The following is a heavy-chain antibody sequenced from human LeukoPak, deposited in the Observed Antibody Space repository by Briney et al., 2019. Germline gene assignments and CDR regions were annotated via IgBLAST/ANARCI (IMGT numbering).Heavy chain of an antibody. D-gene: IGHD3-10*01. CDR2: IYSGGST. V-gene: IGHV3-66*01. CDR3: ARDRGEYYYGSGSYFEIY. J-gene: IGHJ4*02. CDR1: GFTFRNYA. Sequence: PGGSLRLSCVASGFTFRNYAMSWVRQAPGKGLELVSVIYSGGSTYYADSVKGRFTISRDNSKNTLYLQMNSLRAEDTAVYYCARDRGEYYYGSGSYFEIYWGQGTLVTVSS.